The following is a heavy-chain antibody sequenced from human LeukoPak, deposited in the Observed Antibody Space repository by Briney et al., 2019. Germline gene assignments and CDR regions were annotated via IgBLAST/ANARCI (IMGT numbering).Heavy chain of an antibody. D-gene: IGHD1-7*01. J-gene: IGHJ6*02. CDR1: GYTFSNYD. CDR3: ARGGYNWNYVPLSIYYYYGMDV. CDR2: MNPDSGNT. Sequence: ASVKVSCKASGYTFSNYDINWVRQVTGQGLEWMGWMNPDSGNTGYAQKFQGRVTMTRNTSISTAYMELSSLRSEDTAVYYCARGGYNWNYVPLSIYYYYGMDVWGQGTTATVSS. V-gene: IGHV1-8*01.